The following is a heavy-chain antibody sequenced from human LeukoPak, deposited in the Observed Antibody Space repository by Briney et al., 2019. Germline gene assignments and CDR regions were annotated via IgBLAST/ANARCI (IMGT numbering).Heavy chain of an antibody. CDR3: ATSPGGYSQKFDY. Sequence: QSGGSLRLSCVASGFTFSESWMTWVRQAPGKGLEWVASIKHDEREEYYADSVKGRFTISRDNSKNTLYLQMNSLRAEDTAVYYCATSPGGYSQKFDYWGQGTLVTVSS. D-gene: IGHD5-24*01. J-gene: IGHJ4*02. V-gene: IGHV3-7*01. CDR2: IKHDEREE. CDR1: GFTFSESW.